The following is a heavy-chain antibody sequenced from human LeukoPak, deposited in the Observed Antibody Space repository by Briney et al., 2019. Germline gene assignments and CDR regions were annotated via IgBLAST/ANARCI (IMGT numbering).Heavy chain of an antibody. Sequence: PGGSLRLSCAASGFTFSSYAMSWVRQAPGKGLEWVSAISGSGGSTYYADSVKGRFTISRDNSKNTLYLQMNSLRAEDTAVYYCAKASMVRGVKYWFDPWGQGTLVTVSS. J-gene: IGHJ5*02. CDR2: ISGSGGST. CDR1: GFTFSSYA. V-gene: IGHV3-23*01. CDR3: AKASMVRGVKYWFDP. D-gene: IGHD3-10*01.